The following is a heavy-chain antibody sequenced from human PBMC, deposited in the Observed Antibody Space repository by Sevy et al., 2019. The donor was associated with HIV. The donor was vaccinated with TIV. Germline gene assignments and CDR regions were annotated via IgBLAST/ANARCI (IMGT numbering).Heavy chain of an antibody. CDR2: INPKSGGT. D-gene: IGHD2-2*01. J-gene: IGHJ4*02. V-gene: IGHV1-2*02. CDR3: ARDSVVVPAALRY. Sequence: ASVKVSCKASGYTFTDYYLHWVRQAPGQGLEWMGWINPKSGGTKFAQKFQGRVTLTRDTSMGTAYIVLSRLRSDDTAVYYCARDSVVVPAALRYWGQGTLVTVSS. CDR1: GYTFTDYY.